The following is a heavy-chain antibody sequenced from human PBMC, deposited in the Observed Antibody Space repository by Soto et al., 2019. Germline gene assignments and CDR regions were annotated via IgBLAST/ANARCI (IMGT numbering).Heavy chain of an antibody. J-gene: IGHJ6*02. CDR1: GFIFSNYA. CDR3: AKGLNGLDV. CDR2: VNVNGVDT. V-gene: IGHV3-23*01. Sequence: EMQMLDSAGGLVQPGGSLRLSCAASGFIFSNYALAWVRQAPGKGLEWVSTVNVNGVDTYYAESVKGRFTVSRDNPKNTLYLQMNSLRAEDAAVYYCAKGLNGLDVWGRGATVIVSS.